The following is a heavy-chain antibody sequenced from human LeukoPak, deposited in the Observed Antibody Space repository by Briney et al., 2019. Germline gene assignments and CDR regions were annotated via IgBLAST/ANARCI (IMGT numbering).Heavy chain of an antibody. CDR2: LNSDGTNT. CDR1: GFTFSSYW. Sequence: GGSLRLSCAASGFTFSSYWMHWVRQAPGKGLVWVSRLNSDGTNTYHADSVKGRVTISRDNAKNTVYLQMNSLRAEDTAVYYCAKGAVAGNYYYYAMDVWGQGTTVTVSS. V-gene: IGHV3-74*01. J-gene: IGHJ6*02. D-gene: IGHD6-19*01. CDR3: AKGAVAGNYYYYAMDV.